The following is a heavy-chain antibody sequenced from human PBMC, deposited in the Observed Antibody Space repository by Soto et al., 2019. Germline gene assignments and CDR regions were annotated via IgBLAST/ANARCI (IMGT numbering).Heavy chain of an antibody. V-gene: IGHV3-23*01. D-gene: IGHD3-10*01. CDR2: ISGSAGST. Sequence: PGGSLRLSCAASGLTFSTYSMTWVRQAPGKGLEWVSSISGSAGSTYYADSVKGRFTISRDNSKNMLYLQMNSLRAGDTAVYYCVKGSPDGSYFGVFDYWGQGTLVTVSS. CDR3: VKGSPDGSYFGVFDY. J-gene: IGHJ4*02. CDR1: GLTFSTYS.